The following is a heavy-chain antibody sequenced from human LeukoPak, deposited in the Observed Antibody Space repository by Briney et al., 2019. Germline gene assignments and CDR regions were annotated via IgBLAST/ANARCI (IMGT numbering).Heavy chain of an antibody. V-gene: IGHV4-38-2*02. Sequence: PSETLSLTCTVSGYSISSGYYWGWIRQPPGKGLEWIGSIYHSGGTYYTPSLKSRVTTSVDTSKNQFSLKLSSVTAADTAVYYCARDSGFLGSGYPFFDSWGQGTLVTVSS. CDR3: ARDSGFLGSGYPFFDS. D-gene: IGHD3-22*01. J-gene: IGHJ4*02. CDR2: IYHSGGT. CDR1: GYSISSGYY.